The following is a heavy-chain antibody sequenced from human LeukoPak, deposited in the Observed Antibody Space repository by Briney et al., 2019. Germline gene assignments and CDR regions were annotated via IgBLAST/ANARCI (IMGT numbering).Heavy chain of an antibody. CDR3: ARDRQGASGSYRFDY. Sequence: ASVNVSCKASGYTFSSYGISWVRQSPGQGLEWMGWIGPYNVNTNYQQKFQGRVTMTTDTYTSEVYMELRSLRSDDTDIYYCARDRQGASGSYRFDYWGQGSLVTVSS. V-gene: IGHV1-18*01. CDR2: IGPYNVNT. J-gene: IGHJ4*02. CDR1: GYTFSSYG. D-gene: IGHD3-10*01.